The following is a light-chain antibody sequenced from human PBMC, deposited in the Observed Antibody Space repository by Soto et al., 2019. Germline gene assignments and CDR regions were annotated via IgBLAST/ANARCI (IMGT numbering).Light chain of an antibody. V-gene: IGKV1-5*03. CDR1: QTISSC. Sequence: DIKVTQSPSTLSGSVGDRVTITCRASQTISSCLAWYQQKPGKAPKLLIYKASTLKSGVPSRFSGSGSGTDFTLTISSLQPEDFATYYCQQLERYPSTFGGGTNGEI. CDR3: QQLERYPST. CDR2: KAS. J-gene: IGKJ4*01.